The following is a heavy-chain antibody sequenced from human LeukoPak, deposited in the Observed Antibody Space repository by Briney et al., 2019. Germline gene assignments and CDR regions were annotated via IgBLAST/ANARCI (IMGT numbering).Heavy chain of an antibody. J-gene: IGHJ2*01. V-gene: IGHV1-18*01. CDR2: ISAYNGNT. D-gene: IGHD4-17*01. CDR1: GYTFTSYG. CDR3: ARGVVDYGDYKWYFDL. Sequence: GASVKVSCKASGYTFTSYGISWVRQAPGQGLEWMGWISAYNGNTNYAQKLQGRVTMTTDTSTSTAYMELRSLRSDDTAVYYCARGVVDYGDYKWYFDLWGRGTLVTVSS.